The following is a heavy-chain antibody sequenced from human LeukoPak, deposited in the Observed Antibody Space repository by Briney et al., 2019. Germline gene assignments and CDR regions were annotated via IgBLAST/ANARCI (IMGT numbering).Heavy chain of an antibody. D-gene: IGHD6-19*01. CDR1: GFTFSSYW. CDR2: IKQDGSEK. CDR3: ASDGAPIKAVAGDDAFDI. V-gene: IGHV3-7*01. Sequence: TGGSLRLSCAASGFTFSSYWMSWVRQAPGKGLEWVANIKQDGSEKYYVDSVKGRFTISRDNAKNSLYLQMNSLRAEDTAVYYCASDGAPIKAVAGDDAFDIWGQGTMVTVSS. J-gene: IGHJ3*02.